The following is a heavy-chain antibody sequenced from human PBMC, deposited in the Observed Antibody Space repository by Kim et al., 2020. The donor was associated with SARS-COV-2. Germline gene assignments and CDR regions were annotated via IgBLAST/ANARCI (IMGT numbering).Heavy chain of an antibody. CDR3: ATLDSSGYYKEYYFDY. CDR2: FDPEDGDT. V-gene: IGHV1-24*01. J-gene: IGHJ4*02. CDR1: GYTFTELS. Sequence: ASVKVSCKVSGYTFTELSMHWVRQAPGKGLEWMGGFDPEDGDTSYAQKFQGRVNMTEETSTDTAYMELSSLRTEDTAVYYCATLDSSGYYKEYYFDYWGQGTLVTVSS. D-gene: IGHD3-22*01.